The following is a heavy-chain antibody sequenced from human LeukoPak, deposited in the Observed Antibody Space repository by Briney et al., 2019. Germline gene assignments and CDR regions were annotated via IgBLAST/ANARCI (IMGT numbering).Heavy chain of an antibody. V-gene: IGHV4-59*01. CDR3: AREDPQTTVPEGMDV. CDR1: GGSISSYY. D-gene: IGHD4-17*01. J-gene: IGHJ6*02. Sequence: PSETLSLTCSVSGGSISSYYWSWIRQSPGKGLEWIGYIYYSGATNYNPSLKSRVTISVDTSKNQFSLKLSSVTAADTAVYYCAREDPQTTVPEGMDVWGQETTVTVSS. CDR2: IYYSGAT.